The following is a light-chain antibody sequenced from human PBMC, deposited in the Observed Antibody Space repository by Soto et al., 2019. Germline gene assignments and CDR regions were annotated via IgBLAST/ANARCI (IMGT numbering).Light chain of an antibody. CDR2: GAS. J-gene: IGKJ5*01. CDR1: KSVSSSY. CDR3: QQNGSSPPVT. V-gene: IGKV3-20*01. Sequence: EIVLTQSPGTLSLSPGERATLSSRASKSVSSSYLAWYQQKPGQAPRLLIYGASGRATGIPDRFSGSGSGTDFTLTISRLEPEDFAVYYCQQNGSSPPVTFGQGTRLEI.